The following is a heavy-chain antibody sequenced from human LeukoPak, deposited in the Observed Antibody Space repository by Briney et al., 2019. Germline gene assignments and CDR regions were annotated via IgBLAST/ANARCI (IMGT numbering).Heavy chain of an antibody. V-gene: IGHV5-51*01. Sequence: GESLKISCKGSGYSFTNYWIDWVRQMPGKGLEWMGIIYPGDSDTRYSPSFQGQVTITVDKSISTAYLQWNSLKASDTAMYYCARQPYSSSWYRGQNYFDYWGQGTLVTVSS. CDR2: IYPGDSDT. J-gene: IGHJ4*02. CDR1: GYSFTNYW. CDR3: ARQPYSSSWYRGQNYFDY. D-gene: IGHD6-13*01.